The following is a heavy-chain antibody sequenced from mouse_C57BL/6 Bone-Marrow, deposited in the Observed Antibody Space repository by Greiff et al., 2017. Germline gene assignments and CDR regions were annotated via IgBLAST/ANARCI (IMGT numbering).Heavy chain of an antibody. CDR2: IYPSDSET. Sequence: QVQLQQPGAELVRPGSSVKLSCKASGYTFTSYWMDWVKQRPGQGLEWIGNIYPSDSETHYNQKFKDKATLTVDKSSSTAYMQLSSLTSEDSAVYCCARGVLGDYWGQGTTLTVSS. V-gene: IGHV1-61*01. CDR3: ARGVLGDY. D-gene: IGHD4-1*01. J-gene: IGHJ2*01. CDR1: GYTFTSYW.